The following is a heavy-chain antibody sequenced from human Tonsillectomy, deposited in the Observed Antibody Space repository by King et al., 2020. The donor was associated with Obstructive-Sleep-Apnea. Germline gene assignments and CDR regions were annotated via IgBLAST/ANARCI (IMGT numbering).Heavy chain of an antibody. CDR1: GGSISSSSYY. Sequence: LQLQESGPGLVKPSETLSLTCTVSGGSISSSSYYWGWIRQPPGKGLEWIGSIYYSGSTYYNPSLKSRVTISVDTSKNKFSLKLSSVTAADTAVYYCARDLADYGSWSYYLTFHFDYWGQGTLVTVSS. CDR2: IYYSGST. D-gene: IGHD3-10*01. V-gene: IGHV4-39*07. CDR3: ARDLADYGSWSYYLTFHFDY. J-gene: IGHJ4*02.